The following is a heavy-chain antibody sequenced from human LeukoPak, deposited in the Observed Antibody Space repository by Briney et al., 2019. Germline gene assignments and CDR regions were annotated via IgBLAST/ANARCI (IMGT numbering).Heavy chain of an antibody. CDR3: ARRRVEGVTVVVAPPNAAFDI. J-gene: IGHJ3*02. CDR2: IYPGDSET. Sequence: GESLKISCEVSGYKFTSYWIGWVRQMPGKGLGWMGIIYPGDSETRYSPSFQGQVTMSADKSLNTAYLQWGRLKASDTAMYYCARRRVEGVTVVVAPPNAAFDIWGQGTMVTVSS. V-gene: IGHV5-51*01. D-gene: IGHD2-15*01. CDR1: GYKFTSYW.